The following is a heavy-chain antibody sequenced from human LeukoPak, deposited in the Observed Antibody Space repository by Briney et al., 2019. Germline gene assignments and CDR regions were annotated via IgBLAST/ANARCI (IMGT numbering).Heavy chain of an antibody. D-gene: IGHD5-18*01. CDR1: GFTFSSYS. Sequence: GSLRLSCAASGFTFSSYSMNWVRQAPGKGLEWVSSISSSSSYIYYADSVKGRFTISRDNAKSSLYLQMNSLRAEDTAVYYCARVGPSLGYSYGYDYFDYWGQGTLVTVSS. CDR3: ARVGPSLGYSYGYDYFDY. J-gene: IGHJ4*02. CDR2: ISSSSSYI. V-gene: IGHV3-21*01.